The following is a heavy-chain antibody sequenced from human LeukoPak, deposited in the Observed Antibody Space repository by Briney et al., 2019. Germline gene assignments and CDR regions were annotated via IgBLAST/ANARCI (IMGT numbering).Heavy chain of an antibody. CDR2: MNSGSHYK. D-gene: IGHD2-2*01. Sequence: KTGGSLRLSCTASGFNFYTYPMNWVRQAPGKGLEWVSSMNSGSHYKEYAHSVKGRFIISRDNAKNSLYLQMNSLRAEDTAVYYCVRSTSPPQFDYWGQGILVSVSS. V-gene: IGHV3-21*01. J-gene: IGHJ4*02. CDR3: VRSTSPPQFDY. CDR1: GFNFYTYP.